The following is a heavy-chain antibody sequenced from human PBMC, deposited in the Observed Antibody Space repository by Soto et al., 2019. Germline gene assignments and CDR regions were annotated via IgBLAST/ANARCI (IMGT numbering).Heavy chain of an antibody. J-gene: IGHJ4*02. CDR2: INSGGNT. CDR3: AKRGTVTAHFFDF. Sequence: GGSLRLSCAASGFTFSSYGMSWVRQAPGKGLEWVSLINSGGNTYYADSVKGRFTISRDNSKNTVYMQMNSLRAEDTAVYYCAKRGTVTAHFFDFWGLGTLVTVSS. V-gene: IGHV3-23*01. D-gene: IGHD5-18*01. CDR1: GFTFSSYG.